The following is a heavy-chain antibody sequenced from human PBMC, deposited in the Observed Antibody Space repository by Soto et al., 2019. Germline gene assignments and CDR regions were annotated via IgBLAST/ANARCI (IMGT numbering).Heavy chain of an antibody. D-gene: IGHD5-12*01. Sequence: GPGPVYPSETLSLTCDVSGGSISSSNWWTWIRQPPGKGLEWIGEIYHSGSTNYKPSLKSRVTTSIDKSKNQFSLKLTSVTAADTAVYYRAGDLGQLIYRGKNWFDPWGQGTLVTVSS. V-gene: IGHV4-4*02. CDR2: IYHSGST. CDR1: GGSISSSNW. CDR3: AGDLGQLIYRGKNWFDP. J-gene: IGHJ5*02.